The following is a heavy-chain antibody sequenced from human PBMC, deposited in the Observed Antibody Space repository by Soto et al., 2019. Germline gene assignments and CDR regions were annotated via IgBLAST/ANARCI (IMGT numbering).Heavy chain of an antibody. CDR1: GGTFSSYA. J-gene: IGHJ4*02. V-gene: IGHV1-69*13. CDR3: ARDGFSTQAPYDSSGYYFDY. Sequence: WASVKVSCKASGGTFSSYAISWVRQAPGQGLEWMGGIIPIFGTANYAQKFQGRVTITADESTSTAYMELSSLRSEDTAVYYCARDGFSTQAPYDSSGYYFDYWGQGTLVTVSS. CDR2: IIPIFGTA. D-gene: IGHD3-22*01.